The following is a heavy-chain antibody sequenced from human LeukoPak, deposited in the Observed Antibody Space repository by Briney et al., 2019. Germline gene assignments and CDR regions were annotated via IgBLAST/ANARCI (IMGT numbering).Heavy chain of an antibody. D-gene: IGHD4-17*01. J-gene: IGHJ6*02. Sequence: GSLRLSCAASGFTFSDYYMSWIRQPPGKGLEWIGEINHSGSTNYNPSLKSRVTISVDTSKNQFSLKLSSVTAADTAVYYCSDGAYGMDVWGQGTTVTVSS. CDR1: GFTFSDYY. V-gene: IGHV4-34*08. CDR2: INHSGST. CDR3: SDGAYGMDV.